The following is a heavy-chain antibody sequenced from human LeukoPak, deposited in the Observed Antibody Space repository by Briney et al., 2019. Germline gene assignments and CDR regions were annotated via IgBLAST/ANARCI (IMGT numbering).Heavy chain of an antibody. J-gene: IGHJ4*02. CDR3: ARDLSLAAAGLFDY. D-gene: IGHD6-13*01. CDR1: GFTFSSYA. CDR2: ISYDGSNK. V-gene: IGHV3-30*04. Sequence: GGSLRLSCAASGFTFSSYAMHWVRQAPGKWLEWVAVISYDGSNKYYADSVKGRFTISRDNSKNTLYLQMNSLRAEDTAVYYCARDLSLAAAGLFDYWGQGTLVTVSS.